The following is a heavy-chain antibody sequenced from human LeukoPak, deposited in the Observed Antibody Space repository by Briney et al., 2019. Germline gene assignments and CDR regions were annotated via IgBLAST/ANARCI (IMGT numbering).Heavy chain of an antibody. D-gene: IGHD2-15*01. CDR2: IYYSGST. CDR3: ARDAVVVVAASSGARTRLGAFDI. J-gene: IGHJ3*02. V-gene: IGHV4-59*01. CDR1: GGSISSYY. Sequence: AETLSLTCTVSGGSISSYYWSWIRQPPGKGLEWIGYIYYSGSTNYNPSLKSRVTISVDTSKNQFSLKLSSVTAADTAVYYCARDAVVVVAASSGARTRLGAFDIWGQGTMVTVSS.